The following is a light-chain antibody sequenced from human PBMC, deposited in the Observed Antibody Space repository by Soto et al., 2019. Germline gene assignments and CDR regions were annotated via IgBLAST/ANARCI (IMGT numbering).Light chain of an antibody. J-gene: IGKJ1*01. CDR3: QQYHRYSLT. CDR2: DVS. Sequence: DIQMTQSPATLSASVGDSVTVACRASQSITTKLAWYQQRPGQAPRLLIYDVSSVPSGVPARFSGSGSGTEFSLTITSLQPEDSAMYYCQQYHRYSLTFGRGTKVDIK. V-gene: IGKV1-5*01. CDR1: QSITTK.